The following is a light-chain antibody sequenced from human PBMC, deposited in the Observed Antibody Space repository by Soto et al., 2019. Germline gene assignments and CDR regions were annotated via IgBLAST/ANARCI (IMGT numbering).Light chain of an antibody. J-gene: IGKJ4*01. CDR2: AAS. V-gene: IGKV1-5*01. Sequence: DIQMTQSPSTLSASVGDRVTITCRASQSINSWLAWYQQKPGKAPKLLIYAASTLQSGVPSRFSGSGSGTDFTLTISSLQPEDFATYYCQQLNSYSSLNFGGGTKGDIK. CDR3: QQLNSYSSLN. CDR1: QSINSW.